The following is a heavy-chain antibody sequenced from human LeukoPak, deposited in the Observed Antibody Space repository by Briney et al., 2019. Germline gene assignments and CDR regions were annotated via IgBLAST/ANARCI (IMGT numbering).Heavy chain of an antibody. CDR3: TREARAGNWFDP. CDR1: GYTFNDYY. Sequence: ASVKVSCKASGYTFNDYYIHWVRQAPGQGLAWMGWINPDSGGTKYAQKFQGRVTMTRDTSIRTVYMELSRLTYDDTAVFYCTREARAGNWFDPWGQGTLVTVSS. D-gene: IGHD5-12*01. CDR2: INPDSGGT. J-gene: IGHJ5*02. V-gene: IGHV1-2*02.